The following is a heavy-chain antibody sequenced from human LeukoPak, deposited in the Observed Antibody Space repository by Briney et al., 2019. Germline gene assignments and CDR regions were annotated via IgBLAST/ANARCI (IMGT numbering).Heavy chain of an antibody. V-gene: IGHV1-2*02. Sequence: ASVKVSCKASGYTFTGYYMHWVRQAPGQGLEWMGWINPNSGGTNYAQKFQGRVTMTRDTSVSTAYMELSRLRSDDTAVYYCARSPLAYDILTGYYSYAFDIWGQGTMVTVSS. D-gene: IGHD3-9*01. CDR3: ARSPLAYDILTGYYSYAFDI. J-gene: IGHJ3*02. CDR1: GYTFTGYY. CDR2: INPNSGGT.